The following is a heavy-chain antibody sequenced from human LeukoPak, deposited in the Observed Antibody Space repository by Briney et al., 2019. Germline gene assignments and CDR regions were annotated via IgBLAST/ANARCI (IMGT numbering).Heavy chain of an antibody. CDR2: IYQNGNS. J-gene: IGHJ5*02. CDR1: GASISSGGYS. V-gene: IGHV4-30-2*01. Sequence: SETLSLTCSVSGASISSGGYSWTWLRQPPGKGLEWIGYIYQNGNSYYNPALQSRVTISLDRSKSQFSLKLTSVTAADTAVYYCARFDYDLSTTSPRTGRSWGQGTLVSVTS. CDR3: ARFDYDLSTTSPRTGRS. D-gene: IGHD3-3*01.